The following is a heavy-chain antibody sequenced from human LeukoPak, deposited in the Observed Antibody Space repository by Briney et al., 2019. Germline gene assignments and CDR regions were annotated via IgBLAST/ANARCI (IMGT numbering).Heavy chain of an antibody. CDR1: GYTFTSYG. V-gene: IGHV1-18*04. CDR3: ARLGLWFGELPSHGGMDV. J-gene: IGHJ6*04. D-gene: IGHD3-10*01. Sequence: ASVKVSCKTSGYTFTSYGINWVRQAPGQGLELMGWISAYNGDTNYAQKVQGRVTMTTDTSTSTVYMELRSLRSADTAVYYCARLGLWFGELPSHGGMDVWGKGTTVTVSS. CDR2: ISAYNGDT.